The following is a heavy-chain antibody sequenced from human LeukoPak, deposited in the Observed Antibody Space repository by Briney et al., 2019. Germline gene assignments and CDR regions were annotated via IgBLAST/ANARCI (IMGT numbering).Heavy chain of an antibody. D-gene: IGHD3-3*01. V-gene: IGHV3-23*01. J-gene: IGHJ4*02. CDR1: RFTFSSYA. Sequence: GGSRTLSCAASRFTFSSYAMSWVRQPAGKVLDWDSAISGSGSSTYYAGSVKGRFTISRDNSKNTLYMQMNSLRAEDTSVYDCAKGAEYYDFWSGWVNYFDYWGQGTLVTVSS. CDR3: AKGAEYYDFWSGWVNYFDY. CDR2: ISGSGSST.